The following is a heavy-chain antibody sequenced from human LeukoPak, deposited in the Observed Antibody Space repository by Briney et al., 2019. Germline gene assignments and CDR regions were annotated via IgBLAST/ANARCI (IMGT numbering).Heavy chain of an antibody. J-gene: IGHJ4*02. CDR3: AREVEGPYSSSWYEGGDY. CDR2: ISSSSSYI. Sequence: GRSLRLSCAASGFTFSSYSMNWVRQAPGKGLEWVSSISSSSSYIYYADSVKGRFTISRDNAKNSLYLQMNSLRAEDTAVYYCAREVEGPYSSSWYEGGDYWGQGTLVTVSS. CDR1: GFTFSSYS. D-gene: IGHD6-13*01. V-gene: IGHV3-21*01.